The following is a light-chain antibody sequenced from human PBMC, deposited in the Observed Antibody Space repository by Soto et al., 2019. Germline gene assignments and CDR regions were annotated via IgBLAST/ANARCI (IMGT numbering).Light chain of an antibody. J-gene: IGKJ4*01. CDR1: QGISSD. V-gene: IGKV1-8*01. CDR3: QQYYSYLLT. CDR2: AAS. Sequence: IQMTQSPSTLSAALGDRVTINCRAGQGISSDLAWYQQKPGKDPKILIYAASTLQSGVPSRFSGSGSGTDFTLTISCLQSEDFATYYCQQYYSYLLTFGGGTKVDIK.